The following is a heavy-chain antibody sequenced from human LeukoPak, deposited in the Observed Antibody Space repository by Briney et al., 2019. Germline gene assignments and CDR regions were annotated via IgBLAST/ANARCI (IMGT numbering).Heavy chain of an antibody. CDR3: ARDSARERGLWFDP. CDR2: IIPIFGTA. J-gene: IGHJ5*02. Sequence: SVKISCKASGGTFSSYAISWVRQAPGQGLEWMGGIIPIFGTANYAQKFQGRVTITADKTTSTAYMELSSLRSEDTAVYYCARDSARERGLWFDPWGQGTLVTVSS. CDR1: GGTFSSYA. V-gene: IGHV1-69*06. D-gene: IGHD3-16*01.